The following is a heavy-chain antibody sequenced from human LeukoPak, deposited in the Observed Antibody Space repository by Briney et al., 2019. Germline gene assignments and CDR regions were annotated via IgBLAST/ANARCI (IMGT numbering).Heavy chain of an antibody. Sequence: GGSLRLSCAASGFTFSSYAMSWVSQAPGKGLEWVSAISGSGGSTYYADSVKGRFTISRDNSKNTLYLQMNSLRAEDTAVYYCAKAGFWSGYIYYFDYWGQGTLVTVSS. V-gene: IGHV3-23*01. CDR2: ISGSGGST. J-gene: IGHJ4*02. CDR3: AKAGFWSGYIYYFDY. D-gene: IGHD3-3*01. CDR1: GFTFSSYA.